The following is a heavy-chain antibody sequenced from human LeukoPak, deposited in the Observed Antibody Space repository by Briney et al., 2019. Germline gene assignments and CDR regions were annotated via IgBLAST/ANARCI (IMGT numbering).Heavy chain of an antibody. Sequence: PGGSLRLSCVASGFTFSSYDMHWVRQAPGKGLEWVSGISWNSGSIGYADSVKGRFTISRDNAKNSLYLQMNSLRAEDMALYYCAKDREYSSSSLAIDYWGQGTLVTVSS. CDR3: AKDREYSSSSLAIDY. CDR2: ISWNSGSI. D-gene: IGHD6-6*01. V-gene: IGHV3-9*03. J-gene: IGHJ4*02. CDR1: GFTFSSYD.